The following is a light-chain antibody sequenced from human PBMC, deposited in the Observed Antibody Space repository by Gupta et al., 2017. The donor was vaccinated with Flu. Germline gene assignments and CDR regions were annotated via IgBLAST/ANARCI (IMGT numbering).Light chain of an antibody. CDR1: QSINNW. CDR3: QQYNTYSWT. J-gene: IGKJ1*01. CDR2: KAS. Sequence: VGDRVTITCRASQSINNWLAWYQQKPGKAPKLLIYKASSLESGVPSRFSGSGSGTEFTLTITSLQPDDFAIYYCQQYNTYSWTFGQGTKVEIK. V-gene: IGKV1-5*03.